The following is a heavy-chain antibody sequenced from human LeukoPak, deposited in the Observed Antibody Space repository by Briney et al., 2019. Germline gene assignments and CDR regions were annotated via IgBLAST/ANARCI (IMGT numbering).Heavy chain of an antibody. J-gene: IGHJ3*02. CDR1: GGSMSSYY. V-gene: IGHV4-59*01. CDR3: ARGGYYYDSSGYWGAFDI. CDR2: IYYSGST. Sequence: SETLSLTCTVSGGSMSSYYWIWIRQPPGRGLEWIGYIYYSGSTYSNPSLKSRVTISADTSKNQFSLKLSSVTAADTAVYYCARGGYYYDSSGYWGAFDIWGQGTMVTVSS. D-gene: IGHD3-22*01.